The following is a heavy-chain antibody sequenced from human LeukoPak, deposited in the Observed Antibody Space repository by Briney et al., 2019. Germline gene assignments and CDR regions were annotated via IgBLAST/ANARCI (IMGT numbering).Heavy chain of an antibody. J-gene: IGHJ1*01. CDR3: AKDRIAAAVMGAFHH. CDR2: VSGSGGST. Sequence: PGGSLRLSCAASGFTFSSYAMSWVRQAPGKGLEWVSAVSGSGGSTYYPDSVKGRFSISRDNSKNTLYLQMNSLRAEDTAVYYCAKDRIAAAVMGAFHHWGQGTLVTVSS. D-gene: IGHD6-13*01. V-gene: IGHV3-23*01. CDR1: GFTFSSYA.